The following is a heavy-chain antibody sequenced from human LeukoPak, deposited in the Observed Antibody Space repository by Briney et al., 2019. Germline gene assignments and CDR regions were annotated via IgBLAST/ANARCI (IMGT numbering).Heavy chain of an antibody. CDR3: ARGSSSGWNDAFDI. V-gene: IGHV1-18*04. CDR1: GYTFTGYY. CDR2: ISAYNGNT. Sequence: GASVKVSCKASGYTFTGYYMHWVRQAPGQGLEWMGWISAYNGNTNYAQKLQGRVTMTTDTSTSTAYMELRSLRSDDTAVYYCARGSSSGWNDAFDIWGQGTMVTVSS. J-gene: IGHJ3*02. D-gene: IGHD6-19*01.